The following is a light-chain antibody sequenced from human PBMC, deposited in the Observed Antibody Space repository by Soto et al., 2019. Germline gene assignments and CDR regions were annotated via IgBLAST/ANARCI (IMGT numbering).Light chain of an antibody. CDR2: DAS. CDR1: HSVSSY. J-gene: IGKJ4*01. CDR3: QQHTNWPLT. V-gene: IGKV3-11*01. Sequence: EIVLTQSPATLSLSPGEGATLSCRASHSVSSYLAWYQQKPGQTPRLLIYDASTRATGIPARFSGSGSGTDFTLNISSLEPEDFAVYSCQQHTNWPLTFGGGTKVEIK.